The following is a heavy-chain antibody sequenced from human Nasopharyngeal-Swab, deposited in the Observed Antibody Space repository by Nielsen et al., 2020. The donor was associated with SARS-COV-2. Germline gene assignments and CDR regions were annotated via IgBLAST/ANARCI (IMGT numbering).Heavy chain of an antibody. CDR2: ISSSGSTI. CDR3: ARVEDSYGNDY. Sequence: GGSLRPSFAPSGFPSSDYYMSWTGQAQGKGLEWVSYISSSGSTIYYADSVKGRFTISRDNAKNSLYLQMNSLRAEDTAVYYCARVEDSYGNDYWGQGTLVTVSS. V-gene: IGHV3-11*04. J-gene: IGHJ4*02. D-gene: IGHD5-18*01. CDR1: GFPSSDYY.